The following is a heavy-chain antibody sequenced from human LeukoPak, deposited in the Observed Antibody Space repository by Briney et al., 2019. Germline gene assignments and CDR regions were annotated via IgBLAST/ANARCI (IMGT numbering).Heavy chain of an antibody. CDR2: IYTSGST. V-gene: IGHV4-4*07. CDR3: ARSGAIVGATKGGAFDI. D-gene: IGHD1-26*01. Sequence: SETLSLTCTVSGGSISSYYWSWIRQPAGKGLEWIGRIYTSGSTNYNPSLKSRVTMSVDTSKNQFSLKLSSVTAADTAVYYCARSGAIVGATKGGAFDIWGQGTMVTVSS. CDR1: GGSISSYY. J-gene: IGHJ3*02.